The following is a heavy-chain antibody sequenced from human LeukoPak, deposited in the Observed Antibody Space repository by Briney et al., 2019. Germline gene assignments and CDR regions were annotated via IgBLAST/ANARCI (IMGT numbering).Heavy chain of an antibody. CDR1: GGTFSSYA. J-gene: IGHJ6*03. V-gene: IGHV1-69*13. CDR2: IIPIFGTA. Sequence: GASVKVSCKASGGTFSSYAISWVRQAPGQGLEWMGGIIPIFGTANYAQKFQGRVTITADESTSTAYMELSSLRSEDTAVYYCARDPDGYYYYYMDVWGKGTTVTVSS. CDR3: ARDPDGYYYYYMDV.